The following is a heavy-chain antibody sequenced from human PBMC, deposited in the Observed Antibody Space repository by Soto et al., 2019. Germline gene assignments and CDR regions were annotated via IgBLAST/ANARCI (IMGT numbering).Heavy chain of an antibody. J-gene: IGHJ4*02. Sequence: PSETLSLTCAVYGGSFSGYYWSWIRQPPGKGLEWIGEINHNGSTNYNPSLKSRVTISVDAAKNQFSLKLSSVTAADTAVYYFARGFGDGYNANYFAYWGQGTLVTSPQ. V-gene: IGHV4-34*01. CDR1: GGSFSGYY. CDR2: INHNGST. D-gene: IGHD3-3*01. CDR3: ARGFGDGYNANYFAY.